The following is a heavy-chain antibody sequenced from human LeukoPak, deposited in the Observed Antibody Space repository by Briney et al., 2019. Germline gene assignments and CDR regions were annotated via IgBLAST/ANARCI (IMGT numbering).Heavy chain of an antibody. CDR3: ARGVDELRYFDWLFPNDYWFDP. CDR2: FNHSWGA. CDR1: SGSFSGYY. D-gene: IGHD3-9*01. Sequence: PSETLSLTCGVYSGSFSGYYWTWFRQPPGKGLEWVGEFNHSWGANYNPSLKSRATISVDTSKNHLSLSLNSVTAADTAVYYCARGVDELRYFDWLFPNDYWFDPWGQGTLVTVSS. V-gene: IGHV4-34*01. J-gene: IGHJ5*02.